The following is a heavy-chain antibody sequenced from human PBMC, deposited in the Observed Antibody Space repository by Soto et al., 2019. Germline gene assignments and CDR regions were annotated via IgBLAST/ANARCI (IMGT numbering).Heavy chain of an antibody. CDR3: ARVSIAVAGSPFDY. Sequence: RASVKVSCKASGYTFTSYAMHWVRQAPGQRLEWMGWINAGNGNTKYSQKFQGRVTITRDTSASTAYMELSSLRSEDTAVYYCARVSIAVAGSPFDYWGQGTLVTVSS. J-gene: IGHJ4*02. V-gene: IGHV1-3*01. CDR2: INAGNGNT. CDR1: GYTFTSYA. D-gene: IGHD6-19*01.